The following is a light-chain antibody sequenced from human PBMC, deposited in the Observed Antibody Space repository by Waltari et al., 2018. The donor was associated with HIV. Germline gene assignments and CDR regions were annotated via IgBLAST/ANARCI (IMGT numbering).Light chain of an antibody. J-gene: IGKJ5*01. Sequence: DIQMSQAPSSLSASVGDRVTITCRASRDISNDLAWYQQKSGEVPKLLMYAASALRSGVPSRFRGRGSGTDFTLTINGLQPEDVGSYYCQNYDSVPVAFGQGTRLEI. CDR3: QNYDSVPVA. CDR2: AAS. CDR1: RDISND. V-gene: IGKV1-27*01.